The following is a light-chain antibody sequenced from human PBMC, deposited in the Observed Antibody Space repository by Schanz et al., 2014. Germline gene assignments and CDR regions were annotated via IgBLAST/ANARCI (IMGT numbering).Light chain of an antibody. CDR1: QSVSSN. V-gene: IGKV3D-15*01. Sequence: VVLTQSPATLSVSPGERATLSCRASQSVSSNLAWYQQKPGQAPRLLIYGASSRATGIPDRFSGSGSGTEFTLTITSLQSEDFAVYYCQQYNNWPPWTFGPGTMVEFK. J-gene: IGKJ1*01. CDR3: QQYNNWPPWT. CDR2: GAS.